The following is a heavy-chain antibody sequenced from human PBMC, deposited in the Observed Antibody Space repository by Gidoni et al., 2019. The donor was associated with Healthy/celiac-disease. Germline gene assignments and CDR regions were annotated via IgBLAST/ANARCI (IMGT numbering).Heavy chain of an antibody. J-gene: IGHJ2*01. CDR3: AKVGFGWLQYDWYFDL. Sequence: QVQLVESGGGVVQPGRSLRLSRAASGFTFSSYGMHWVRQAPGKGLEWVAVISYDGSNKYYADSVKGRFTISRDNSKNTRYLQMNSLRAEDTAVYYCAKVGFGWLQYDWYFDLWGRGTLVTVSS. CDR2: ISYDGSNK. CDR1: GFTFSSYG. V-gene: IGHV3-30*18. D-gene: IGHD5-12*01.